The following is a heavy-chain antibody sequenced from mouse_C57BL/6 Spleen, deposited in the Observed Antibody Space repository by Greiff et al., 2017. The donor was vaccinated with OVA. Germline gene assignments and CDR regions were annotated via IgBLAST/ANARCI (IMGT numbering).Heavy chain of an antibody. CDR1: GYTFTSYW. Sequence: QVQLQQPGAELVRPGTSVKLSCKASGYTFTSYWITWVKQRPGQGLGWIGGIDPSDSYTNYNQKFKGKATLTVDTSSSTAYMQLSSLTSEDSAVYYCARKYYGSSSGAMDYWGQGTSVTVSS. CDR2: IDPSDSYT. J-gene: IGHJ4*01. CDR3: ARKYYGSSSGAMDY. V-gene: IGHV1-59*01. D-gene: IGHD1-1*01.